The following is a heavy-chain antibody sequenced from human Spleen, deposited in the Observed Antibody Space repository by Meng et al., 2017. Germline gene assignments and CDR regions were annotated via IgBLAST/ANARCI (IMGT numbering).Heavy chain of an antibody. J-gene: IGHJ4*02. CDR1: GYTFSSYY. CDR3: ARHRSSSWSDY. D-gene: IGHD6-13*01. CDR2: INTYNGNP. V-gene: IGHV7-4-1*02. Sequence: QVQLVPSGAEVKKPGASVKVSCKASGYTFSSYYMHWVRQAPGQGLEWMGWINTYNGNPTYAQDFTGRFVFSLDTSVSTAYLQISGLKAEDTAVYYCARHRSSSWSDYWGQGTLVTVSS.